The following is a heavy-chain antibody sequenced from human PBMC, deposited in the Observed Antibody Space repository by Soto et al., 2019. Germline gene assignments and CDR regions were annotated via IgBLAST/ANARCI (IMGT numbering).Heavy chain of an antibody. CDR1: GGTFSSYT. J-gene: IGHJ4*02. CDR2: IIPILGIA. V-gene: IGHV1-69*02. CDR3: ASVAGDCSGGSCYHY. D-gene: IGHD2-15*01. Sequence: QVQLVQSGAEVKKPGSSVKVSCKASGGTFSSYTISWVRQAPGQGLEWMGRIIPILGIANYAQKFQGRVTITADQSTSTAYMELSSLRSEDTAVYYCASVAGDCSGGSCYHYWGQGTLATVSS.